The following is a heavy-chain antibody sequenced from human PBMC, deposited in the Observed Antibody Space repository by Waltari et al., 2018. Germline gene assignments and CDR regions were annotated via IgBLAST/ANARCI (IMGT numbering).Heavy chain of an antibody. CDR2: SNRNECGT. J-gene: IGHJ4*02. CDR3: ARVGYYGSGSYLSY. Sequence: QVQLVQSGAEVKKPGASVKVSCKASGYTFTDYYIHWVRQAPGQGLEWGVWSNRNECGTNDAQKFQGRVTMTRDTAISTAYMGLSRLRSDDTAIYYCARVGYYGSGSYLSYWGQGTLVTVSS. V-gene: IGHV1-2*02. CDR1: GYTFTDYY. D-gene: IGHD3-10*01.